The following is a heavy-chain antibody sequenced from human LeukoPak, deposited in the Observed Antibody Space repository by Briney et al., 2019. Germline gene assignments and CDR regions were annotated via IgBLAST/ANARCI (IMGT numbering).Heavy chain of an antibody. CDR1: GYSISSGYY. CDR2: IYHSGST. CDR3: ARVHSSWSGYFDY. J-gene: IGHJ4*02. Sequence: SETLSLTCAVSGYSISSGYYWGWIRQPPGKGLEWIGSIYHSGSTYYNPSLKSRVTISVDTSKNQFSLKLSSVTAADTAVYYCARVHSSWSGYFDYWGQGTLVTVSS. D-gene: IGHD6-6*01. V-gene: IGHV4-38-2*01.